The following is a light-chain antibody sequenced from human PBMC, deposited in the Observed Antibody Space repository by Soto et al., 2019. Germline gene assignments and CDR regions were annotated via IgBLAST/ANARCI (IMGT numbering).Light chain of an antibody. CDR1: SSNIGSNT. V-gene: IGLV1-44*01. J-gene: IGLJ3*02. Sequence: QSVLTQSPSASGTPGQRVSISCSGSSSNIGSNTVSWYQHVPGTAPKLLIYSNDQRPSAVPGRFSGSKSGSSAFLAISGLHAEEEAYYYCATWDDSLNLVFGGGTKVTVL. CDR3: ATWDDSLNLV. CDR2: SND.